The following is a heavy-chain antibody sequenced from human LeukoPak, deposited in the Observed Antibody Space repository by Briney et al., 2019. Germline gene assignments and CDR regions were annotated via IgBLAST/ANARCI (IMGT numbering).Heavy chain of an antibody. CDR1: GFTFSNYW. D-gene: IGHD3-10*01. CDR2: IKQDGSEK. Sequence: PGGSLRLSCAASGFTFSNYWMSWVRQAPGKGLEWVANIKQDGSEKYYVDSVKGRFTISRDNAKNSLYLQMNSLRAEDTAVYYCAREWIFLYYGSRNAFDIWGQGTMVTVSS. V-gene: IGHV3-7*01. J-gene: IGHJ3*02. CDR3: AREWIFLYYGSRNAFDI.